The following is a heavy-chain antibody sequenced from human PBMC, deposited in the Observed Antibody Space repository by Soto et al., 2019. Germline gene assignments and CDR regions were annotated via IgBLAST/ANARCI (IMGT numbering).Heavy chain of an antibody. CDR3: ARGYYYYYYGMDV. CDR2: ISSSSSTI. J-gene: IGHJ6*02. Sequence: EVQLVESGGGLVQPGGSLRLSCAASGFTFSSFSMNWVRQAPGKGLEWVSYISSSSSTIYYADSVKGRFTISRDNAKNSLNLQMNSLRAEGTAVYYCARGYYYYYYGMDVWGQGTTVTVSS. CDR1: GFTFSSFS. V-gene: IGHV3-48*01.